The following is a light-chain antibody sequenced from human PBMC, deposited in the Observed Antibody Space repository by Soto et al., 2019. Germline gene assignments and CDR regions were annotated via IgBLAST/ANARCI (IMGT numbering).Light chain of an antibody. CDR2: RDY. CDR1: NSGSKN. Sequence: SYELTQPLSVSVALGQTARITCGGNNSGSKNVHWYQQKPGQAPVLVIYRDYNRPSGIPERFSGSNSVNTATLSISRAQAGDEADYYCQVWDSSTHVVFGGGTQLTVL. J-gene: IGLJ2*01. CDR3: QVWDSSTHVV. V-gene: IGLV3-9*01.